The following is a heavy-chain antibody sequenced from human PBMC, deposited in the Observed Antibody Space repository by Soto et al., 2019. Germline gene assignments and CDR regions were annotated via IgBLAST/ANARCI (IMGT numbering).Heavy chain of an antibody. J-gene: IGHJ4*02. V-gene: IGHV3-23*01. D-gene: IGHD3-3*01. CDR2: ISGSGGST. CDR1: GFTFSSYA. CDR3: AKDGPSYYDFWSGYWNINRGIPLDY. Sequence: GGSLRLSCAASGFTFSSYAMSWVRQAPGKGLEWVSAISGSGGSTYYADSVKGRFTISRDNSKNTLYLQMNSLRAEDTAVYYCAKDGPSYYDFWSGYWNINRGIPLDYWGQGTLVTVPQ.